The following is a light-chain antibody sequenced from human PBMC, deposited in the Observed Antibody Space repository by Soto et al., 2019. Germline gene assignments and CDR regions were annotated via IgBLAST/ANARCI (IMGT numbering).Light chain of an antibody. CDR2: SNN. V-gene: IGLV1-44*01. CDR3: AAWDDSLSGYV. J-gene: IGLJ1*01. Sequence: QSVLTQPPSASGTPGQRVTISCSGSSSNIGSNPVNWYQQLPGTAPKLLIYSNNQRPAGVPDRFSGSDSGTSASLAISGLQSDDEADYYCAAWDDSLSGYVFGTGTKVTVL. CDR1: SSNIGSNP.